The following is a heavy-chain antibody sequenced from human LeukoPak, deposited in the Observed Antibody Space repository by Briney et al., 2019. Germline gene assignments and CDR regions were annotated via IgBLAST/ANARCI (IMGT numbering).Heavy chain of an antibody. CDR2: IKSKSGGGTT. CDR3: TTPGSGSYFSAFDI. J-gene: IGHJ3*02. D-gene: IGHD1-26*01. V-gene: IGHV3-15*01. CDR1: GFTFSNAW. Sequence: GGSLRLSCAASGFTFSNAWMSWVRQAPGKGLEWVARIKSKSGGGTTDYAAPVKGRFTISRDDSKNTLYLQMNSLKTEDTAVYYCTTPGSGSYFSAFDIWGQGTMVTVSS.